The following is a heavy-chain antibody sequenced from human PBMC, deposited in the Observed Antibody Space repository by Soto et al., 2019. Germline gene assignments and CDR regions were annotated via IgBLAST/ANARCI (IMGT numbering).Heavy chain of an antibody. D-gene: IGHD4-17*01. CDR1: GGTFSSYA. J-gene: IGHJ5*02. CDR2: IIPIFGTA. V-gene: IGHV1-69*06. CDR3: ATFMVYGDYPRYWFDP. Sequence: SVKVSCKASGGTFSSYAISWVRQAPGQGLEWMGGIIPIFGTAIYAQKFQGRVTMTEDTSTDTAYMELSSLRSEDTAVYYCATFMVYGDYPRYWFDPWGQGTLVTVSS.